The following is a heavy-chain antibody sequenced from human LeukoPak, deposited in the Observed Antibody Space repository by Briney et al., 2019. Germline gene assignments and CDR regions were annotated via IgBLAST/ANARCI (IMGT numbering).Heavy chain of an antibody. D-gene: IGHD6-13*01. J-gene: IGHJ5*02. CDR2: INPNSGGT. Sequence: ASVKVSCKASGYTFTGYYMHWVRQAPGRGLEWMGWINPNSGGTNYAQKFQGWVTMTRDTSISTAYMELSRLRSDDTAVYYCARVAAAGTVGFDPWGQGTLVTVSS. CDR3: ARVAAAGTVGFDP. V-gene: IGHV1-2*04. CDR1: GYTFTGYY.